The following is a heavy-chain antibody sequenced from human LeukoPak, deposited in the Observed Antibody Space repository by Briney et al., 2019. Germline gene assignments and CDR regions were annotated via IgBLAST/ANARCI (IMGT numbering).Heavy chain of an antibody. CDR1: PFTFSSYG. J-gene: IGHJ3*02. Sequence: GGSLRLSCAASPFTFSSYGMHWVRQAPGKGLEWVAYIQYDGSNQQYADSVKGRFSISRDSSKNILYLQMNSLRAEDTAVYYCARGRNYYDSSRYYYEGDAFDIWGQGTMVTVSS. D-gene: IGHD3-22*01. V-gene: IGHV3-30*02. CDR3: ARGRNYYDSSRYYYEGDAFDI. CDR2: IQYDGSNQ.